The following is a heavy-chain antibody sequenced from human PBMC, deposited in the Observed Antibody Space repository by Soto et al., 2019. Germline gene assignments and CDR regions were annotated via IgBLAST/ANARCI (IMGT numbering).Heavy chain of an antibody. J-gene: IGHJ3*02. CDR1: GYTFTSYA. V-gene: IGHV1-3*01. Sequence: ASVKVSCKAAGYTFTSYAMHWVRQAPGQRLEWMGWINAGNGNTKYSQKFQGRVTITRDTSASTAYMELSSLRSEDTSLYYCERDESSGAAFAIWSHGTTV. CDR2: INAGNGNT. D-gene: IGHD3-22*01. CDR3: ERDESSGAAFAI.